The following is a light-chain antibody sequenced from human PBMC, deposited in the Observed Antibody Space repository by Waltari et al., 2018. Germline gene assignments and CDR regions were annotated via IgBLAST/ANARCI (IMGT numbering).Light chain of an antibody. Sequence: DTQMTQSPSSLSASVGDRVTITCQASQDINNYLNWYQQKPGKAPKLLIYDASSLETGVPSRFSGSGSGSHFTFTISSLQPEDIATYYCHQYDNLPFTFGPGTKVDIK. V-gene: IGKV1-33*01. CDR2: DAS. J-gene: IGKJ3*01. CDR3: HQYDNLPFT. CDR1: QDINNY.